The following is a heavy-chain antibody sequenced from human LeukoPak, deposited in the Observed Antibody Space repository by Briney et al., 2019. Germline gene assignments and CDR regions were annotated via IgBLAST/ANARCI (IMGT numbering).Heavy chain of an antibody. Sequence: GGSLRLSCAASGFTFSSYSMNWVRQAPGKGLEWVSSISSSSSYIYYADSVKGRFTISRDNAKNSLCLQMNSLRAEDTAVYYCARDPGDGMDVWGQGTTVTVSS. CDR3: ARDPGDGMDV. J-gene: IGHJ6*02. V-gene: IGHV3-21*01. CDR1: GFTFSSYS. CDR2: ISSSSSYI.